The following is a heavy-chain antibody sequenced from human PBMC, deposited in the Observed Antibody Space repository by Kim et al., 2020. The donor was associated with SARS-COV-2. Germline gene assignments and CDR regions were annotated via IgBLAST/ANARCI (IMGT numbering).Heavy chain of an antibody. D-gene: IGHD2-15*01. CDR3: AKVKWWYQIYFDY. V-gene: IGHV3-23*01. Sequence: ADSVKGRFTISRDNSKNTLYLQMNSLRAEDTAVYYCAKVKWWYQIYFDYWGQGTLVTVSS. J-gene: IGHJ4*02.